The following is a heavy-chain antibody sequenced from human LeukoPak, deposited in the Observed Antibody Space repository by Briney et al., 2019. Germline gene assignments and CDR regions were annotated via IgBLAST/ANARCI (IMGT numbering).Heavy chain of an antibody. J-gene: IGHJ4*02. D-gene: IGHD2-15*01. CDR2: INPSGGST. CDR3: ARVGYCSGGSCYYLAY. CDR1: GYSFTAYY. Sequence: GASVNVSCKASGYSFTAYYIHWVRQAPGQGLEWMGIINPSGGSTSYSQQFQGRITLTRDTSTSTVYMDLSSLTSEDTAVYYCARVGYCSGGSCYYLAYWGQGTLVTVSS. V-gene: IGHV1-46*01.